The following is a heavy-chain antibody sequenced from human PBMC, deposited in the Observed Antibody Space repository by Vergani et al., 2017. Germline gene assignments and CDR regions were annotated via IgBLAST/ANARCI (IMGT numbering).Heavy chain of an antibody. CDR1: GGSFNTYY. CDR2: IYSTGST. CDR3: ARVMYRDEASTGYRLEGMDI. Sequence: QVQLEESGPGLVKPSETLSLTCTVSGGSFNTYYWSWIRQSPGKGLEWIGYIYSTGSTNYNPSLNSRVTMSVDTSKNQFSLKLRSVTAADTAVYFCARVMYRDEASTGYRLEGMDIWDQVTTVSISS. V-gene: IGHV4-59*13. J-gene: IGHJ6*02. D-gene: IGHD3-9*01.